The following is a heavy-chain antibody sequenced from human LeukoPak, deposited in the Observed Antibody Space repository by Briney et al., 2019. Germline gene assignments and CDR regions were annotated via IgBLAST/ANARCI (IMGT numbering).Heavy chain of an antibody. CDR3: ARDRGITMVRGVIGWLDP. V-gene: IGHV1-69*13. CDR2: IIPIFGTA. D-gene: IGHD3-10*01. CDR1: GGTFSSYA. Sequence: VASVKVSCKASGGTFSSYAISWVRQAPGQGLEWMGGIIPIFGTANYAQKFQGRVTITADESTSTAYMELSSLRSEDTAVYYCARDRGITMVRGVIGWLDPWGQGTLVTVSS. J-gene: IGHJ5*02.